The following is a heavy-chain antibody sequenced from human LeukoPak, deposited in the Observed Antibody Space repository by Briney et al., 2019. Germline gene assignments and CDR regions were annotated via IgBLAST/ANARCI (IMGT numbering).Heavy chain of an antibody. CDR1: GYSFTSYW. CDR3: ARPTLYYYDGSGYYDAFDI. D-gene: IGHD3-22*01. CDR2: IYPGDSDT. V-gene: IGHV5-51*01. Sequence: PGESLKISCKGSGYSFTSYWIGWVRQMPGKGLEWMGIIYPGDSDTKYSPSFQGQVTISADKSISTAYLQWHSLKASDTAMYYCARPTLYYYDGSGYYDAFDIWGQGTLVTVSS. J-gene: IGHJ3*02.